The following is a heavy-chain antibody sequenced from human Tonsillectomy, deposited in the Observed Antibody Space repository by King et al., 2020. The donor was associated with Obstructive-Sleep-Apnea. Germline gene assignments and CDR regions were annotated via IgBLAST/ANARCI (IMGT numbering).Heavy chain of an antibody. CDR3: ARAVAAAPDYYYYYGMDV. V-gene: IGHV3-13*04. D-gene: IGHD6-13*01. CDR2: IGTAGAT. Sequence: VQLVESGGGLVQPGGSLRLSCAASGFTFSSYDMHWVRQATGKGLEWVSAIGTAGATYYPGSVKGRFTISRENAKNSLYLQMNSLRAGDTAVYYCARAVAAAPDYYYYYGMDVWGQGTTVTVSS. J-gene: IGHJ6*02. CDR1: GFTFSSYD.